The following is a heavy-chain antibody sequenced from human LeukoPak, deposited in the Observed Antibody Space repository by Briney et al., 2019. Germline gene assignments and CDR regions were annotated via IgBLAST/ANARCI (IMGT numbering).Heavy chain of an antibody. CDR3: AREASWFDY. D-gene: IGHD6-13*01. CDR2: LSSSSSYT. J-gene: IGHJ4*02. V-gene: IGHV3-11*05. Sequence: GGSLILSCAASGFTFSDYYMSWIRQAPGKGLGGVSYLSSSSSYTKYADSVKRPFPISRDNAKNSLYLQNNSLSAEHTAVYYCAREASWFDYWGQGTLVTVSS. CDR1: GFTFSDYY.